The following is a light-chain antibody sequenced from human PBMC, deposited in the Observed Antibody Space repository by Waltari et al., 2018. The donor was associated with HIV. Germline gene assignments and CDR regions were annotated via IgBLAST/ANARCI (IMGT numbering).Light chain of an antibody. J-gene: IGKJ2*01. V-gene: IGKV3-15*01. Sequence: IVMTQSPATLSVSPGERATLSCRASQSLSNTNLAWYQQKPGQAPRLLIHGASTRATGIPARFSGSGSGTEFTLTISSLQSEDSAIYYCQQYNNWPPTFGQGARLEIQ. CDR1: QSLSNTN. CDR2: GAS. CDR3: QQYNNWPPT.